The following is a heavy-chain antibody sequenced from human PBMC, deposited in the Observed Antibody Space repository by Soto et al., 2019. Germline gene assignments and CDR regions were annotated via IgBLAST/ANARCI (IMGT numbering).Heavy chain of an antibody. CDR2: IKLDGRGQ. CDR3: VRGAFKRAWYPDYFDY. D-gene: IGHD6-19*01. J-gene: IGHJ4*02. Sequence: PGGSLRLSCAASGFTFSTSRMTWGRQAPGPGLEWGANIKLDGRGQYYVDSLMGRVSVSTDNGRNSLYLQMDSLRADDTAMYFCVRGAFKRAWYPDYFDYWGQGSLVTVS. CDR1: GFTFSTSR. V-gene: IGHV3-7*01.